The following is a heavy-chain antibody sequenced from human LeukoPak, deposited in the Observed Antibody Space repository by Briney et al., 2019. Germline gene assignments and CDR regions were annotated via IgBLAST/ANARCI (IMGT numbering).Heavy chain of an antibody. CDR2: FDPEDGET. V-gene: IGHV1-24*01. CDR1: GHTLTELS. J-gene: IGHJ4*02. D-gene: IGHD3-10*01. CDR3: ATWAGYYYGSGSYTPFDY. Sequence: ASVKVSCKVSGHTLTELSMHWVRQAPGKGLEWMGGFDPEDGETICAQKFQGRVAMTEDTSTDTAYMELSSLRSEDTAVYYCATWAGYYYGSGSYTPFDYWGQGTLVTVSS.